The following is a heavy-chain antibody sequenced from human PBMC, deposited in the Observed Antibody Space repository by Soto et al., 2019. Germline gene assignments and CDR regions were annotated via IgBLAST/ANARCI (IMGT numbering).Heavy chain of an antibody. Sequence: QVHLQESGPGLVKPSETLSLTCTVSGGSINNHYLSWIRQPPGKGLEWIGYIYYTGSTNYNPSLKSRVTMSVDTSKNQCSLNLTSLTAADTAIYYCARANWYSEYWGQGTLVTVSS. CDR3: ARANWYSEY. D-gene: IGHD7-27*01. CDR2: IYYTGST. CDR1: GGSINNHY. V-gene: IGHV4-59*11. J-gene: IGHJ4*02.